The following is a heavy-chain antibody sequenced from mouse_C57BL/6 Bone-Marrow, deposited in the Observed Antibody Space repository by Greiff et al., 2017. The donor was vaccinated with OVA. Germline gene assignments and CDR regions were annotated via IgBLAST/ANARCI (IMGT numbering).Heavy chain of an antibody. CDR2: ISYDGSN. D-gene: IGHD2-10*01. CDR3: AREAYCYAMDY. CDR1: GYSITSGYY. V-gene: IGHV3-6*01. J-gene: IGHJ4*01. Sequence: EVKVEESGPGLVKPSQSLSLTCSVTGYSITSGYYWNWIRQFPGNKLEWMGYISYDGSNNYNPSLKNRISITRDTSKNQFFLKLNSVTTEDTATYYCAREAYCYAMDYWGQGTSVTVSS.